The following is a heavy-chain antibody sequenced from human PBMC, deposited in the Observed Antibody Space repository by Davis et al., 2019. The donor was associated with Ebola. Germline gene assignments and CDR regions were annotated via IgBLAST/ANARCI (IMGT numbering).Heavy chain of an antibody. CDR2: IGTPGDT. D-gene: IGHD5-18*01. V-gene: IGHV3-13*01. J-gene: IGHJ4*01. CDR1: GFTFSSYD. Sequence: PGGSLRLSCSASGFTFSSYDMPWVRQGTGKGPECVSAIGTPGDTYYPGSVKGRFTISRENTKNSLYLEMYSLEAEDTAVYYCERVRFGDTAVDYWGQGTLVTVSS. CDR3: ERVRFGDTAVDY.